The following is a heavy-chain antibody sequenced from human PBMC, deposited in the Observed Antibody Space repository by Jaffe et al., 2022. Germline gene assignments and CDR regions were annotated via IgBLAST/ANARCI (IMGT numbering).Heavy chain of an antibody. D-gene: IGHD6-13*01. V-gene: IGHV3-23*01. CDR1: GFTFSSYA. CDR2: ISGSGGST. J-gene: IGHJ6*03. CDR3: AKDPSPGYSSSFLYYMDV. Sequence: EVQLLESGGGLVQPGGSLRLSCAASGFTFSSYAMSWVRQAPGKGLEWVSAISGSGGSTYYADSVKGRFTISRDNSKNTLYLQMNSLRAEDTAVYYCAKDPSPGYSSSFLYYMDVWGKGTTVTVSS.